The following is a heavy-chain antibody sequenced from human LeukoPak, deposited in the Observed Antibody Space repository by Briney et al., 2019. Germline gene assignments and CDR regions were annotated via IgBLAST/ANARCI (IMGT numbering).Heavy chain of an antibody. V-gene: IGHV3-23*01. CDR3: AKDPAYYYYGMDV. J-gene: IGHJ6*02. CDR2: ISGSGGST. CDR1: GFTFSSYA. Sequence: GGSLRLSCAASGFTFSSYAMSWVRQAPGEGLEWVSAISGSGGSTYYADSVKGRFTISRDNSKNTLYLQMNSLRAEDTAVYYCAKDPAYYYYGMDVWDQGTTVTVSS.